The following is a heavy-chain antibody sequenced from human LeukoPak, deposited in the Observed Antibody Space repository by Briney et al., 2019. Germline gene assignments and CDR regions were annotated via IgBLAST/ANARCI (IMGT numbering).Heavy chain of an antibody. Sequence: PSETLSLTCAVYGGSFSGYYWSWIRQPPGKGLEWIGEINHSGSTNYNPSLKSRVTISVDTSRNQFSLKLSSVTAADTAVYYCARLWVAVAGTDYYYYMDVWGKGTTVTISS. J-gene: IGHJ6*03. CDR1: GGSFSGYY. CDR3: ARLWVAVAGTDYYYYMDV. D-gene: IGHD6-19*01. V-gene: IGHV4-34*01. CDR2: INHSGST.